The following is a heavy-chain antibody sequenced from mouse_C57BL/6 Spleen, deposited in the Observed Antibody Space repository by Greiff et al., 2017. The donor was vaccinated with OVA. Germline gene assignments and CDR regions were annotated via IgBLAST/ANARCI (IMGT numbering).Heavy chain of an antibody. CDR3: ASPYYYGSSYWYFDV. Sequence: EVQLQQSVAELVRPGASVKLSCTASGFNIKNTYMHWVKQRPEQGLEWIGRIDPANGNTKYAPKFQGKATIPADTSSNTAYLQLSSLTSEDTAIYYCASPYYYGSSYWYFDVWGTGTTVTVSS. J-gene: IGHJ1*03. D-gene: IGHD1-1*01. V-gene: IGHV14-3*01. CDR1: GFNIKNTY. CDR2: IDPANGNT.